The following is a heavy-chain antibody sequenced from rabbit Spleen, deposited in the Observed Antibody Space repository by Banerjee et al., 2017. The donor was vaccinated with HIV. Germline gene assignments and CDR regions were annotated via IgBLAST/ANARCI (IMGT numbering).Heavy chain of an antibody. Sequence: QEQLEESGGDLVKPGASLTLTGIASGVSFSGNSYMCWVRQAPGKGLEWIACIDTGSSGFTYFASWAKGRFTISKTSSTTVTLQMTSLTAADTATYFCARDTSSSFSSYGMDLWGQGTLVTVS. J-gene: IGHJ6*01. D-gene: IGHD1-1*01. V-gene: IGHV1S45*01. CDR2: IDTGSSGFT. CDR1: GVSFSGNSY. CDR3: ARDTSSSFSSYGMDL.